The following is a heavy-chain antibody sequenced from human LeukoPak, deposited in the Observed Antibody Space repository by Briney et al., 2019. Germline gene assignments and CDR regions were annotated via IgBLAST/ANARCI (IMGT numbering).Heavy chain of an antibody. V-gene: IGHV3-9*01. D-gene: IGHD5-24*01. CDR3: ARALGYI. CDR2: MCWNSDSI. J-gene: IGHJ4*02. CDR1: GFTFDDYA. Sequence: PGGSLRLSCTASGFTFDDYAMHWVRQAPGKGLEWVSGMCWNSDSIGYADSVKGRFTISRDNAKNTLYLQMNGLRVEDTAVYYCARALGYIRGQGTLVTVSS.